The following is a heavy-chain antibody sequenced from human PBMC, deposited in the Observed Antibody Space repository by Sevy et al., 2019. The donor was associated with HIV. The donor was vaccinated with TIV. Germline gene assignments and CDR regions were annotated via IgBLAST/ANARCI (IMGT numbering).Heavy chain of an antibody. CDR3: ARLIYYGSGSYYNWFDP. V-gene: IGHV4-39*01. Sequence: SETLSLTCTVSGGSISSSSYYWGWIRQPPGKGLEWIGSIYYSGSTYYNPSLKSRVTISVDTSKNQFSPTLSSETAADTAVYYCARLIYYGSGSYYNWFDPWGQGTLVTVSS. J-gene: IGHJ5*02. CDR1: GGSISSSSYY. D-gene: IGHD3-10*01. CDR2: IYYSGST.